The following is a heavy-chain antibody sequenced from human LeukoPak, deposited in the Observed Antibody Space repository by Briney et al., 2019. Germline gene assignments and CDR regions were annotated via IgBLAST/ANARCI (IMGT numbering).Heavy chain of an antibody. J-gene: IGHJ4*02. CDR3: ARGGYGSDF. Sequence: SETLSLTCAVYGGSFSGYYWSWIRQPPGKGLEWIGEINHSGSTNYIPSLKSRVTISVDTSKNQFSLRLSSVTAADTAVYYCARGGYGSDFWGQGTLVTVSS. CDR2: INHSGST. CDR1: GGSFSGYY. D-gene: IGHD5-12*01. V-gene: IGHV4-34*01.